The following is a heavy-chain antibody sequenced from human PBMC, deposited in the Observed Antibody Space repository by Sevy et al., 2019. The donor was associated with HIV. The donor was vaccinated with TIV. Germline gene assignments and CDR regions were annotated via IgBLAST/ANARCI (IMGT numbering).Heavy chain of an antibody. CDR1: GYSISSGYY. V-gene: IGHV4-38-2*01. Sequence: SETLSLTCAVSGYSISSGYYWGWIRQPPGKGLEWIGSIYHSGSTYYNPSLKSRVTISVDTSKNQFSLKQSSVTAADTAVYYCARGEITYYYDSSGGGAGMDVWGQGTTVTVSS. CDR2: IYHSGST. CDR3: ARGEITYYYDSSGGGAGMDV. D-gene: IGHD3-22*01. J-gene: IGHJ6*02.